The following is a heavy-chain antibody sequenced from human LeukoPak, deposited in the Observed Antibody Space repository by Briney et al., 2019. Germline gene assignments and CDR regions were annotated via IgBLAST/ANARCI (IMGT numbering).Heavy chain of an antibody. J-gene: IGHJ6*04. V-gene: IGHV4-61*05. D-gene: IGHD6-19*01. CDR2: IYYSGST. Sequence: SESLSLTCTVSGGSISSSSYYWGWIRQPPGKGLEWIGYIYYSGSTNYNPSLKSRVTISVDTSKNQFSLKLSSVTAADTAVYYCARVYSSGMDVWGKGTTVTISS. CDR3: ARVYSSGMDV. CDR1: GGSISSSSYY.